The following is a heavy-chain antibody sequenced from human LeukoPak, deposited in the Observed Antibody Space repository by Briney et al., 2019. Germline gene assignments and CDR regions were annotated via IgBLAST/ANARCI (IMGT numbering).Heavy chain of an antibody. J-gene: IGHJ6*03. CDR2: IYSGGST. Sequence: GGSLRLSCAASGFTVSSNYMSWVRQAPGKGLEWVSVIYSGGSTYYADSVKGRFTISRDNSKNTLYLQMNSLRAEDTAVYYCARDRVLNYYDSSGRLRSNYYYYMDVWGKGTTVTISS. V-gene: IGHV3-53*01. D-gene: IGHD3-22*01. CDR1: GFTVSSNY. CDR3: ARDRVLNYYDSSGRLRSNYYYYMDV.